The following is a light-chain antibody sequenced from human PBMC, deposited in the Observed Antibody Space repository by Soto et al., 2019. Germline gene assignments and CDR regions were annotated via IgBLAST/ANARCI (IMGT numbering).Light chain of an antibody. CDR2: SAS. J-gene: IGKJ4*01. V-gene: IGKV1-39*01. CDR1: QTISRY. CDR3: LQDFSFSLT. Sequence: DIQMTQSPSSLSASVGDRVTITCRASQTISRYLNWYQQRPGKAPNLLIYSASSLQSGVPSRFSGSGSGTDFTLTISSLQPEDFATYYCLQDFSFSLTFGGGTKVDIK.